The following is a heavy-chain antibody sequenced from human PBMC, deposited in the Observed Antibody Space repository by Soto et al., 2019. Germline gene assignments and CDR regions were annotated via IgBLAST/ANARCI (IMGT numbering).Heavy chain of an antibody. J-gene: IGHJ6*02. CDR1: GFTFSDYW. D-gene: IGHD2-2*01. V-gene: IGHV3-74*01. Sequence: LRHSWAASGFTFSDYWMHWIRQAPGKGLVWVSRINSDGSSTSYADSVKGRFTISRDNAKNTLYLQMNSLRAEDTAVYYCAREEYQLLRDGMDVWGQGTTVTVSS. CDR2: INSDGSST. CDR3: AREEYQLLRDGMDV.